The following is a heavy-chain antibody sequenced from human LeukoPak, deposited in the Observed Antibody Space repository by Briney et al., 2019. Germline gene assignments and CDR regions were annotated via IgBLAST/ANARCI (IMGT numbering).Heavy chain of an antibody. V-gene: IGHV1-2*02. D-gene: IGHD4-17*01. CDR2: INPNTGGT. CDR1: GYTFTGYY. Sequence: ASVKVSCKGSGYTFTGYYMHWMRQAPGQGLEWMGWINPNTGGTHYAQNFQGRVTMTRDTSISTAYMAFSRLKSDDTAVYFCARGDGDYVGNDYWGHGTLVTVSS. J-gene: IGHJ4*01. CDR3: ARGDGDYVGNDY.